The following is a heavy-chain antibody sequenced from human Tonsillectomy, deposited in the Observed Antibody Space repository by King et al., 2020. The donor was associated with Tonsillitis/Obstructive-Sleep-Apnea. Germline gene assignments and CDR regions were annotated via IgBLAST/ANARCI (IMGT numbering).Heavy chain of an antibody. CDR2: ISGSGGST. J-gene: IGHJ4*02. CDR3: VKEGAAAGYFDY. CDR1: GFTFSSYA. V-gene: IGHV3-23*01. Sequence: VQLMESGGGLVQPGGSLRLSCAASGFTFSSYAMSWVRQAPGKGLEWVSPISGSGGSTYYADSVKGRFTISRDNSKNTLYLQMNSLRAEDTAVYYCVKEGAAAGYFDYWGQGTLVTVSS. D-gene: IGHD6-13*01.